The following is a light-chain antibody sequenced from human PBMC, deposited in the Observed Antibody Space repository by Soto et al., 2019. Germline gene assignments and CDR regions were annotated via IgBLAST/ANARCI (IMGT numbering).Light chain of an antibody. Sequence: QSVLTQPASVSGSPGQSITISCTGTNSDVGRYNLVSWYQHHPGKAPKVIIYEATKRPSGVSNRFSASKFCNTASLTISGLQAEDEADYYCCSYGGYGTFWIFGGGTKLTVL. V-gene: IGLV2-23*02. CDR2: EAT. J-gene: IGLJ2*01. CDR3: CSYGGYGTFWI. CDR1: NSDVGRYNL.